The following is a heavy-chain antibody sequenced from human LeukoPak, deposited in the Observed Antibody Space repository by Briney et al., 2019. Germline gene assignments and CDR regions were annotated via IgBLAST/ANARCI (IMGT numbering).Heavy chain of an antibody. CDR1: GYTFTGYF. CDR2: ISPKSGGT. CDR3: ARSPFLEYLEPTYMDV. V-gene: IGHV1-2*02. D-gene: IGHD3-3*02. Sequence: ASVKVSCKASGYTFTGYFIHYVRQDPGQGLEWMGWISPKSGGTNYAQKFQGRVTMTRDTAISTAYMELSSLKSDDTAMYYCARSPFLEYLEPTYMDVWGKGTSVIVSS. J-gene: IGHJ6*03.